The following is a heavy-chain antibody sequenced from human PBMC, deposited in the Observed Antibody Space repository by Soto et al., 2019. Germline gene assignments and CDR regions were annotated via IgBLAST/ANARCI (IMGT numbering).Heavy chain of an antibody. J-gene: IGHJ4*02. CDR1: GGSISGSY. CDR3: ARSVAVPGAHIDY. D-gene: IGHD6-19*01. CDR2: VYYTGST. Sequence: SETLSLTCSVSGGSISGSYWSWIRQSPGKGLEWLGYVYYTGSTNYSPSLGSRVSISVDTSKNEFSLRLSSVTAADTAVYFCARSVAVPGAHIDYWGQGTQVTSPQ. V-gene: IGHV4-59*01.